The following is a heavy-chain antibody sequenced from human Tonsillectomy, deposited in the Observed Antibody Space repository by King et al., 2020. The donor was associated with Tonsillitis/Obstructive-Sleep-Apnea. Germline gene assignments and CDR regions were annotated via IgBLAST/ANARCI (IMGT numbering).Heavy chain of an antibody. CDR3: ARLGREWSSSPQGDFDY. CDR2: IYPGDSVT. D-gene: IGHD6-6*01. CDR1: GYSFTNYW. Sequence: VQLVESGAEVKKPGESLKISCKGSGYSFTNYWIGWVRQMPGKGLEWMGTIYPGDSVTSYSPSFQGQVTISADKSISTAYLQWSSLKASDTAMYYCARLGREWSSSPQGDFDYWGQGTLVTVSS. V-gene: IGHV5-51*01. J-gene: IGHJ4*02.